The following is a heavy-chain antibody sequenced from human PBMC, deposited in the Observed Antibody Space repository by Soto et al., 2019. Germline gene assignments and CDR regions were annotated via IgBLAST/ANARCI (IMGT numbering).Heavy chain of an antibody. D-gene: IGHD1-26*01. V-gene: IGHV3-53*01. CDR3: ARATVGASDFGFDS. J-gene: IGHJ4*02. CDR2: LYSGGST. Sequence: EVQLVESGGGLVQPGGSLRLSCAASGFTVSDYYMTWVRQAPGKGVEWVSLLYSGGSTIYADSVKGRLTISRDSSKNTLYLQMNSLRVEDTAVYYCARATVGASDFGFDSWGQGTLVTVSS. CDR1: GFTVSDYY.